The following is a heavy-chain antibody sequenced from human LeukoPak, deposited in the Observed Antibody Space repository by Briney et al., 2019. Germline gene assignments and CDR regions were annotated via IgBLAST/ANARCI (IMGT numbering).Heavy chain of an antibody. V-gene: IGHV4-61*02. CDR3: ARVIPYYFDY. Sequence: PSQTLSLTCTVSGGSISSGSYYGSWIRQPAGKGLEWIGRIYTSGSTNYNPSLKSRVTISVDTSKNQFSLKLSSVTAADTAVYYCARVIPYYFDYWGQGTLVTVSS. CDR2: IYTSGST. J-gene: IGHJ4*02. D-gene: IGHD3-16*02. CDR1: GGSISSGSYY.